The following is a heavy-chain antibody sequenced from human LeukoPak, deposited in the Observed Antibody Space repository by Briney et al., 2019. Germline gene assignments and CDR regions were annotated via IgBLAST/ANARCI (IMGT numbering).Heavy chain of an antibody. CDR3: AKDRYSYAFEYFES. J-gene: IGHJ4*02. V-gene: IGHV3-30*18. CDR1: GFTFSSYG. CDR2: ISNDESKK. D-gene: IGHD3-16*01. Sequence: GGSLRLSCAASGFTFSSYGTHWVRQAPGKGLEWVAVISNDESKKYYADSVKGRFTISRDNSKNTLSLQVSSLRAEDTAVYYCAKDRYSYAFEYFESWGQGTLVTVSS.